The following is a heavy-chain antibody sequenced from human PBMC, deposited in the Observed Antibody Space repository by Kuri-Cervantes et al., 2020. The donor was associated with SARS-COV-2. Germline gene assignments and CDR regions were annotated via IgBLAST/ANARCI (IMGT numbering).Heavy chain of an antibody. CDR2: ISAYNGNT. D-gene: IGHD3-16*01. CDR3: ARDGGDAFDI. Sequence: ASVKVSCKASGYTFTSYGISWVRQAPGQGLEWMGWISAYNGNTNYAQKFQGRVTMTRDTSTSTVYMELSSLRSEDTAVYYCARDGGDAFDIWGQGTMVTVSS. J-gene: IGHJ3*02. V-gene: IGHV1-18*01. CDR1: GYTFTSYG.